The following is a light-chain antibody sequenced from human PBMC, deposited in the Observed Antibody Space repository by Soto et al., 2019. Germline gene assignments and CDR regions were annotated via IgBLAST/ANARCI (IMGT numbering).Light chain of an antibody. J-gene: IGLJ1*01. V-gene: IGLV2-23*01. Sequence: QSALTQPASVSGSPGQSITISCPGTSSDVGSYNLVSWYQQHPGTAPKLMIYEGSKWPSGVSNRFSGSKSGNTASLTISGLQAEDEADYYCCSYAGNSSFVFGTGTKVTVL. CDR3: CSYAGNSSFV. CDR2: EGS. CDR1: SSDVGSYNL.